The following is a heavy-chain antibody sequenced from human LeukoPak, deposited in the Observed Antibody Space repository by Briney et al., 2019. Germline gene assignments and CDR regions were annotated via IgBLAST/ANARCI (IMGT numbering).Heavy chain of an antibody. J-gene: IGHJ4*02. Sequence: GGSLRLSCAASGFTFDDYAMHWVRQAPGKGLEWVSGISWNSGSIGYADSVKGRFTISRDNAKNSLYLQMNSLRAEDTALYYCAKDIAPGTSGGSCPDWWGQGTLVTVSS. CDR3: AKDIAPGTSGGSCPDW. CDR2: ISWNSGSI. CDR1: GFTFDDYA. V-gene: IGHV3-9*01. D-gene: IGHD2-15*01.